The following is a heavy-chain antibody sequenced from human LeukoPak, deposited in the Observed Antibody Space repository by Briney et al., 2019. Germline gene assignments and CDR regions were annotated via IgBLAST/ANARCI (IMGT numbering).Heavy chain of an antibody. V-gene: IGHV4-61*01. CDR2: ISYSGST. CDR3: ATPRGYSSGWSGIYDY. D-gene: IGHD6-19*01. J-gene: IGHJ4*02. Sequence: SETLSLTCTVSGGSVSGGTYYWSWIRQPPGKGLEWIGYISYSGSTNYNPSLKSRVTISVDTSKNQFSLKLSSVTAADTAVYYCATPRGYSSGWSGIYDYWGQGTLVTVSS. CDR1: GGSVSGGTYY.